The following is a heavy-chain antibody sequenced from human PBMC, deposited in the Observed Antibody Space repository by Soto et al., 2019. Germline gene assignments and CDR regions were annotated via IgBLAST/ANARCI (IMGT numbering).Heavy chain of an antibody. CDR2: ISYDGSNK. J-gene: IGHJ3*02. Sequence: GGSLRLSCAASGFTFISYAIHLVRQAPGKGLEWVAVISYDGSNKYYADSVKGRFTISRDNSKNTLYLQMNSLRAEDTAVYYCERERVRTMITNDAFDIWGQGTMVTV. CDR1: GFTFISYA. V-gene: IGHV3-30-3*01. CDR3: ERERVRTMITNDAFDI. D-gene: IGHD3-22*01.